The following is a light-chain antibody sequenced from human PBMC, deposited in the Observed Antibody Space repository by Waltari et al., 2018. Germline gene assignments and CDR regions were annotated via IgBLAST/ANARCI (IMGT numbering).Light chain of an antibody. CDR1: SSNIGAGYD. CDR2: GNS. CDR3: QTYDSSLSGYV. V-gene: IGLV1-40*01. J-gene: IGLJ1*01. Sequence: QSVLTQPPSVSGAPGQRVTISCPGSSSNIGAGYDVHWYQQLPGTAPKLLIYGNSNRPSGVPDRFSGSKSGTSASLAITGLQAEVEADYYCQTYDSSLSGYVFGSGTKVTVL.